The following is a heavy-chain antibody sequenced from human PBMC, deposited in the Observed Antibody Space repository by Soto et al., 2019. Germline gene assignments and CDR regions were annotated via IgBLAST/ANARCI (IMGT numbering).Heavy chain of an antibody. D-gene: IGHD6-13*01. V-gene: IGHV3-23*01. CDR3: AKDLVAEAGTYPWSPTFDY. CDR1: GFTFSSYA. Sequence: XESLRLACAASGFTFSSYAMSWVRQAPGKGLEWVSAISGSGGSTYYADSVKGRFTISRDNSKNTLYLQMDSLRAEDTAVYYCAKDLVAEAGTYPWSPTFDYWGQGTLVTVSS. CDR2: ISGSGGST. J-gene: IGHJ4*02.